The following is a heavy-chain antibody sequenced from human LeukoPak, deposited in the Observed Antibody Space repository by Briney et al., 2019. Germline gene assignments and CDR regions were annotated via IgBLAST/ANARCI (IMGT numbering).Heavy chain of an antibody. D-gene: IGHD2-2*02. Sequence: ASVKVSCKASGYTFTGYYMHWVRQAPGQGLEWMGWINPNSGGTNYAQKFQGRVTMTRDTSISTAYMELSRLRSDDTAVYYCARGYCSSTSCYTLNWFDPWGQGTLVTVSS. V-gene: IGHV1-2*02. J-gene: IGHJ5*02. CDR3: ARGYCSSTSCYTLNWFDP. CDR2: INPNSGGT. CDR1: GYTFTGYY.